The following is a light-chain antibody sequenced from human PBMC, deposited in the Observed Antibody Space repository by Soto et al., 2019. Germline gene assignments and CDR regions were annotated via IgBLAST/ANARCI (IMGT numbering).Light chain of an antibody. Sequence: QSALTQPASVSGSPGQSITISCTGTSSDVGSHNLVSWYQQHPGQAPKLMIYEVRKRPLGVSTRFSASKSGNTASLTISGLQAEDDAYYYCCSYRGSRAVFGGGTQLTVL. V-gene: IGLV2-23*02. J-gene: IGLJ7*01. CDR1: SSDVGSHNL. CDR3: CSYRGSRAV. CDR2: EVR.